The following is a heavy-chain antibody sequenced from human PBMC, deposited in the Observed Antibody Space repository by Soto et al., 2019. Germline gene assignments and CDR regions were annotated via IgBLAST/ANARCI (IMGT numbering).Heavy chain of an antibody. CDR2: ISDSGGST. CDR3: AKVRPRIYGMDV. J-gene: IGHJ6*02. CDR1: GFTFSSYA. Sequence: GGSLRLSCAASGFTFSSYAMSWVRQAPGKGLEWVSHISDSGGSTYYADSVKGRFTISRDNSKNTLYVQMNSLRAEDTAVYYCAKVRPRIYGMDVWGQGTTVTSP. V-gene: IGHV3-23*01. D-gene: IGHD2-15*01.